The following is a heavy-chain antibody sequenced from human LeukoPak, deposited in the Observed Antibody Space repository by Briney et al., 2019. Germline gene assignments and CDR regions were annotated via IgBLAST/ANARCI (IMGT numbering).Heavy chain of an antibody. Sequence: PGRSLRLSCAASGFTFSSYGMHWVRQAPGKGLEWVAVIWYDGSNKYYADSVKGRFTISRDNSKNTLYLQMNSLRAEDTAVYYCARSRLRLNGMDVWGQGTTVTVSS. CDR1: GFTFSSYG. J-gene: IGHJ6*02. V-gene: IGHV3-33*01. D-gene: IGHD4-17*01. CDR3: ARSRLRLNGMDV. CDR2: IWYDGSNK.